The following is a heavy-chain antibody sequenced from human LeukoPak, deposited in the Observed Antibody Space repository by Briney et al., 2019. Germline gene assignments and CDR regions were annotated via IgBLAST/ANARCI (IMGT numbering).Heavy chain of an antibody. CDR2: INAGNGNT. J-gene: IGHJ4*02. CDR3: AREDQTYYYDSSGSDFDY. Sequence: ASVKVSCKASGYTFTSYAMHWVRQAPGQRLEWMGWINAGNGNTKYSQKFQGRVTITRDTSASTAYMELSSLRSEDTAVYYCAREDQTYYYDSSGSDFDYWGQGTLVTVSS. CDR1: GYTFTSYA. V-gene: IGHV1-3*01. D-gene: IGHD3-22*01.